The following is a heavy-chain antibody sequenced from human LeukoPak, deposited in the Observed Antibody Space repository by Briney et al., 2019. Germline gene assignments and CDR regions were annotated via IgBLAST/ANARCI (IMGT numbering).Heavy chain of an antibody. V-gene: IGHV3-23*01. CDR3: AKDLAIDYGDYFDY. J-gene: IGHJ4*02. CDR1: GFTFGNYA. CDR2: VSGSGGST. D-gene: IGHD4-17*01. Sequence: GGSLRLSCAASGFTFGNYAMNWVRQAPGKGLEWVSGVSGSGGSTNYADSVKGRFTISRDNSKNTLYLQMNSLRAEDTAVYYCAKDLAIDYGDYFDYWGQGTLVTVSS.